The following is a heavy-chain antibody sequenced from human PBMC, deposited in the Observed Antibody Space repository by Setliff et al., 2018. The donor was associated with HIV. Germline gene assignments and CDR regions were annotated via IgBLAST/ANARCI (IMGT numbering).Heavy chain of an antibody. Sequence: GASVKVSCKTSGYTFTDYYIHWVQQAPGQGLEWMGRLDPESGETMFAERFQGRVIMTTDTSTDTAYMTLNTLRSEDTAVYYCATADFVAVTASRDAFNIWGQGTVVTVSS. V-gene: IGHV1-69-2*01. CDR3: ATADFVAVTASRDAFNI. CDR2: LDPESGET. CDR1: GYTFTDYY. J-gene: IGHJ3*02. D-gene: IGHD2-21*02.